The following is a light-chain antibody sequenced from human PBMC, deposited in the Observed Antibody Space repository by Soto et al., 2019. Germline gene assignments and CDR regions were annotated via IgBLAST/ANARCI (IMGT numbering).Light chain of an antibody. CDR3: QQYNSYQYT. Sequence: DIQMTQSPSTLSASVGDRVTITCRASQSISSWLAWYQQKPGKAPKLLIYKASSLECGIPSRFSGSVSDTEFTLTISSQQPEDFATYYCQQYNSYQYTFGQGTKLEIK. J-gene: IGKJ2*01. CDR1: QSISSW. V-gene: IGKV1-5*03. CDR2: KAS.